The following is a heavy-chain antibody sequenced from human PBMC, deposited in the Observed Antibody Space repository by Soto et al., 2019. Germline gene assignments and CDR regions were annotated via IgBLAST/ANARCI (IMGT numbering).Heavy chain of an antibody. CDR1: GGSISSGGYY. J-gene: IGHJ6*02. V-gene: IGHV4-31*03. CDR2: IYYSGST. Sequence: PSETLSLTCTVSGGSISSGGYYWSWIRQHPGKGLEWIGYIYYSGSTYYNPSLKSRVTISVDTSKNQFSLKLSSVTAADTAVYYCAGGVIDLIYYYYGMDVWGQGTTVTVSS. D-gene: IGHD3-16*02. CDR3: AGGVIDLIYYYYGMDV.